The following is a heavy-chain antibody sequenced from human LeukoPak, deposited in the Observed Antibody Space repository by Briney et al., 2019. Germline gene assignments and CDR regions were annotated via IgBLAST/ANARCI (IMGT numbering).Heavy chain of an antibody. CDR2: INPSGGST. V-gene: IGHV1-46*01. CDR3: ARGTPMIVGPSGWFDP. D-gene: IGHD3-22*01. Sequence: GASVKVSSKESGYTFTSYYMHWVRQAPGQGLEWMGIINPSGGSTSYEQKFQGRVIMTRDMSTSTVYMELSSLRSEDTAVYYCARGTPMIVGPSGWFDPWGQGTLVTVSS. J-gene: IGHJ5*02. CDR1: GYTFTSYY.